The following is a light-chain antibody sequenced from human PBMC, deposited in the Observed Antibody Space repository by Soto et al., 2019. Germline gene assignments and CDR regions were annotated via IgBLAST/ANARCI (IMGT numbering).Light chain of an antibody. CDR2: GAS. J-gene: IGKJ4*01. CDR1: ESVSDNY. Sequence: EIVLTQSPGTLSLSPGERATLSCRASESVSDNYLAWYQQRSGQAPRLVIYGASSRASGIPDRFSGSGSGTDFTLTISRLEPEDFAVYYCQQYGSSPPNTFGGGTKVDIK. V-gene: IGKV3-20*01. CDR3: QQYGSSPPNT.